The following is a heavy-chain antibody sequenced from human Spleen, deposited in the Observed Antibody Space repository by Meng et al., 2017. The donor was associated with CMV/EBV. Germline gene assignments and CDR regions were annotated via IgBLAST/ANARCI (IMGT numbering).Heavy chain of an antibody. CDR2: ISWNSGRV. CDR1: GFIVSSHY. J-gene: IGHJ4*02. CDR3: VKDTKSHDNGLHF. D-gene: IGHD2-8*01. V-gene: IGHV3-9*01. Sequence: GGSLRLSCAASGFIVSSHYMSWVRQAPGKGLEWVSGISWNSGRVAYADSVRGRFIISRDNARNSLYLQMNSLRTEDTALYYCVKDTKSHDNGLHFWGQGTLVTVSS.